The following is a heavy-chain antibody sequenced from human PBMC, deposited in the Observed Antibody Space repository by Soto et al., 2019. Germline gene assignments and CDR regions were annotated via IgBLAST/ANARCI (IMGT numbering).Heavy chain of an antibody. D-gene: IGHD3-10*01. V-gene: IGHV4-61*01. CDR1: GASVSNSRFY. CDR3: ARVDGSGSSPFDY. CDR2: IYYSGST. Sequence: SETLSLTCTVSGASVSNSRFYWSWIRQPPGKGLEWIGYIYYSGSTSNNPSLKSRVTTSLDTSKNQLSLKLRSVTAADTAVYYCARVDGSGSSPFDYWGQGTLVTVSS. J-gene: IGHJ4*02.